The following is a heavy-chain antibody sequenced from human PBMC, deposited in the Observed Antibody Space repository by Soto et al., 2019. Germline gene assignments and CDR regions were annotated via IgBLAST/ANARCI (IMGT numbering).Heavy chain of an antibody. Sequence: QVQLVQSGAEVKKPGSSVKVSCKASGGTFRNYGITWVRQAPGQGLEWVGGFIPDLDSANYAQTFQGRVTITADESTSTAYMELSSLRSEDTAVYYCARVGYSYDYWGQGTLVTVPS. V-gene: IGHV1-69*12. CDR3: ARVGYSYDY. CDR2: FIPDLDSA. D-gene: IGHD5-18*01. CDR1: GGTFRNYG. J-gene: IGHJ4*02.